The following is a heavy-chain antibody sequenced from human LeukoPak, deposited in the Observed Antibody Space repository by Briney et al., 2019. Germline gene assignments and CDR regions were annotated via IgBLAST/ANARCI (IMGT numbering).Heavy chain of an antibody. CDR3: AKQGVDPYNWFDP. D-gene: IGHD3-10*01. CDR1: GFTLSSYA. J-gene: IGHJ5*02. CDR2: IRGSGGGT. Sequence: PGGSLRLSCAASGFTLSSYAMSWVRQAPGKGLEWVSGIRGSGGGTYYADSVKGCFTISRDNSKNTLYLQMNSLRAEDTALYYCAKQGVDPYNWFDPWGQGTLVTVSS. V-gene: IGHV3-23*01.